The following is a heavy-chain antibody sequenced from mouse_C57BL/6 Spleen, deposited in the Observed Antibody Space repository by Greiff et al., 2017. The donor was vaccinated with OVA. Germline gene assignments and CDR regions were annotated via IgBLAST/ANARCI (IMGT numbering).Heavy chain of an antibody. CDR3: TRIYGNYPYYFDY. V-gene: IGHV1-15*01. CDR2: IDPETGGT. CDR1: GYTFTDYE. J-gene: IGHJ2*01. D-gene: IGHD2-1*01. Sequence: VQLQQSGAELVRPGASVTLSCKASGYTFTDYEMHWVKQTPVHGLEWIGAIDPETGGTAYHQKFKGKAILTADKSSSTAYMELRSLTSEDSAVYYCTRIYGNYPYYFDYWGQGTTLTVSS.